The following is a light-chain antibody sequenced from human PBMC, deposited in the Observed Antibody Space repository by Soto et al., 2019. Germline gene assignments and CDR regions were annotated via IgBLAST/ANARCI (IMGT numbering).Light chain of an antibody. J-gene: IGLJ1*01. CDR2: GNT. CDR1: TSNIGAGYD. CDR3: QSYDNTLSGPTYV. V-gene: IGLV1-40*01. Sequence: QSVLTHPPSVSWALGQRVTISCTGITSNIGAGYDVHWYQLLPGRAPKLLIYGNTNRPSGVPDRFSGSKSATSASLAITGLQAEDEAIYYCQSYDNTLSGPTYVFGTGTKVTVL.